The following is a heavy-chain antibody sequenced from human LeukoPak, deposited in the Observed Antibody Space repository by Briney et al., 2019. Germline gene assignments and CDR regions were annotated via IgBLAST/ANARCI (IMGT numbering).Heavy chain of an antibody. CDR1: GYTFTSYY. CDR2: INPSGGST. D-gene: IGHD6-19*01. V-gene: IGHV1-46*01. Sequence: ASVKVSCKASGYTFTSYYMHWVRQAPGQGLEWMGIINPSGGSTSYAQKFQGRVTMTRDTSTSTVYMELSSLRSEDTAVYYCARDPGGLSGQWQKADYWGQGTLVTVSS. J-gene: IGHJ4*02. CDR3: ARDPGGLSGQWQKADY.